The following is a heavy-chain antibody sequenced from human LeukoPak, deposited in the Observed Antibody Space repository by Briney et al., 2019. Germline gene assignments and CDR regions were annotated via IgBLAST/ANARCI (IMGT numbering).Heavy chain of an antibody. CDR2: IYSGGST. D-gene: IGHD2-2*01. Sequence: PGGCLRLSCAASGFTVSSNYMSWVRQAPGKGLEWVSVIYSGGSTYYADSVKGRFTISRDNSKNTLYLQMNSLRAEDTAVYYCARDSRSVVVPAAIRANFDYWGQGTLVTVSS. V-gene: IGHV3-66*01. J-gene: IGHJ4*02. CDR3: ARDSRSVVVPAAIRANFDY. CDR1: GFTVSSNY.